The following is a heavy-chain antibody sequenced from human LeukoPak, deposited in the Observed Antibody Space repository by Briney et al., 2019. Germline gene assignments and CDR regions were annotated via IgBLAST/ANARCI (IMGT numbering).Heavy chain of an antibody. J-gene: IGHJ4*02. CDR1: GFXFSNAW. V-gene: IGHV3-15*01. CDR3: TTAPYGDFDN. CDR2: IKSKTDGGTT. Sequence: GGSLRLSCAASGFXFSNAWISWVRQAPGKGLEWVGRIKSKTDGGTTDYAAPVKGRFTISRDDSKNTLYLQMNSLKSDDTAVYYCTTAPYGDFDNWGQGSLVTVSS. D-gene: IGHD4/OR15-4a*01.